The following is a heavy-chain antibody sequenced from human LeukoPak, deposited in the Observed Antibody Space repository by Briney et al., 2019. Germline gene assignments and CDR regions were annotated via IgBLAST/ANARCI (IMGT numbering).Heavy chain of an antibody. CDR1: GYTLTELS. CDR3: ATGSIAAAGTAY. CDR2: FDPEDGET. V-gene: IGHV1-24*01. Sequence: ASVKVSCKVSGYTLTELSMHWVRQAPGKGLEWMGGFDPEDGETIYAQKFQGRVTMTEDTSTDTAYIELSSLRSEDTAVYYCATGSIAAAGTAYWGQGTLVTVSS. D-gene: IGHD6-13*01. J-gene: IGHJ4*02.